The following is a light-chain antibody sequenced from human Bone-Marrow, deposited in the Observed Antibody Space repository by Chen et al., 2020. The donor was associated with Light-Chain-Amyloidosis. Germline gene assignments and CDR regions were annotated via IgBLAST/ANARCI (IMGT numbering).Light chain of an antibody. Sequence: SYVLTQPPSVSVAPGRTATITCGGNNIGSTSVHWYQQTPGQAPLLVVYDDSDRPSGIPERLSGSNSGNTATLTISRVEAGDEAYYYCQVWDRSSDRPVFGGGTKLTVL. CDR3: QVWDRSSDRPV. CDR1: NIGSTS. CDR2: DDS. J-gene: IGLJ3*02. V-gene: IGLV3-21*02.